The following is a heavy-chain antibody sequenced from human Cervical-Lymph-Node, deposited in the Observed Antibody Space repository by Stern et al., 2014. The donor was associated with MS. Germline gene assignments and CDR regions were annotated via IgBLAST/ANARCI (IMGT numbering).Heavy chain of an antibody. Sequence: QVQLQESGPGLVKPSETLSLTCTVSGGSISSSSYYWGWIRQPPGKGLEWIGSIYYSGSTYYNPSLKSRVTISVDTSKNQFSLKRSSVTAADTAVYYCARIRSSGLDYWGQGTLVTVSS. V-gene: IGHV4-39*01. CDR1: GGSISSSSYY. J-gene: IGHJ4*02. CDR3: ARIRSSGLDY. D-gene: IGHD3-3*01. CDR2: IYYSGST.